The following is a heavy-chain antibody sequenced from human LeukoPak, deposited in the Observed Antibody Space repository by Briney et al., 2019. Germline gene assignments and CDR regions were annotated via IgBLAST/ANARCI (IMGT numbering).Heavy chain of an antibody. V-gene: IGHV3-7*01. Sequence: GGSLRLSCAASGFTFTSYTIIWVRRAPGKGLEWVANIKQDGSETYYVDSVKGRFTISRDNAKNYMYLQMNSLRAEDTAVYYCARDRGTYYYDSTSHFDAFDIWGQGTVVTVSS. CDR3: ARDRGTYYYDSTSHFDAFDI. CDR2: IKQDGSET. J-gene: IGHJ3*02. CDR1: GFTFTSYT. D-gene: IGHD3-22*01.